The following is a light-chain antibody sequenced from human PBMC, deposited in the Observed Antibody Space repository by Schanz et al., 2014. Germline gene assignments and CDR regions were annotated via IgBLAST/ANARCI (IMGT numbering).Light chain of an antibody. CDR1: QSVSSY. J-gene: IGKJ3*01. Sequence: EIVLTQSPATLSLSPGERATLSCRASQSVSSYLAWYQQKPGQAPRLLIYDASTRATGIPFRFSGSGSGRDFTLTINSLQPDAFGTYYCQQSNNIPFTSGPGTKVDCK. CDR2: DAS. V-gene: IGKV3-11*02. CDR3: QQSNNIPFT.